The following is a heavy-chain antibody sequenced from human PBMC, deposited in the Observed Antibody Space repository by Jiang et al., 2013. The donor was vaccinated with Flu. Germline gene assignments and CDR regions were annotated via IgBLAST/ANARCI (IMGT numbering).Heavy chain of an antibody. CDR3: ARGRYFDSSAYYIFDD. D-gene: IGHD3-22*01. Sequence: LLKPSETLFITCTVSGGSVNSGNFYWGWIRQPPGKGLEYIGYVYSSGSTNYNPSLKSRVTISVDTSENHFSLKLISVTAADTAIYYCARGRYFDSSAYYIFDDWGQGNLVSVSS. CDR2: VYSSGST. J-gene: IGHJ4*02. V-gene: IGHV4-61*03. CDR1: GGSVNSGNFY.